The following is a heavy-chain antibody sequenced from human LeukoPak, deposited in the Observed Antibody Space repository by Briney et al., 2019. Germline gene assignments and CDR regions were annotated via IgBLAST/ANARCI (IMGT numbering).Heavy chain of an antibody. V-gene: IGHV3-23*01. D-gene: IGHD6-13*01. CDR3: AKVYSSSWDFDY. CDR2: ISGSGGST. Sequence: GGSLRLSCAASGFTFSSYSMNWVRQAPGKGLEWVSAISGSGGSTYYADSVKGRFTISRDNSKNTLYLQMNSLRAEDTAVYYCAKVYSSSWDFDYWGQGTLVTVSS. J-gene: IGHJ4*02. CDR1: GFTFSSYS.